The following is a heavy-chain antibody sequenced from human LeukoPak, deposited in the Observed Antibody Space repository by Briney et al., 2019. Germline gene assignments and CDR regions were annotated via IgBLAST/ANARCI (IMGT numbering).Heavy chain of an antibody. J-gene: IGHJ4*02. CDR3: ARDFGEWFGEHTTKNDY. CDR2: INPNSGGT. V-gene: IGHV1-2*06. Sequence: ASVKVSCKASGYTFTGYYMHWVRRAPGQGLEWMGRINPNSGGTNYAQKFQGRVTMTRDTSISTAYMELSRLRSDDTAVYYCARDFGEWFGEHTTKNDYWGQGTLVTVSS. D-gene: IGHD3-10*01. CDR1: GYTFTGYY.